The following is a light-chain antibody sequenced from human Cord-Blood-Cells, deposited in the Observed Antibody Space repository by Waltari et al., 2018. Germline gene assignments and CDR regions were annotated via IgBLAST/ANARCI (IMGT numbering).Light chain of an antibody. V-gene: IGKV3-20*01. Sequence: EIVLAQPAGTLSFFLGERATLACRASPIVSSSYLAWYKHKAGQAPRLLIYGASSRATGSPDRCSGSGSGTDFTLTISRLEPEDFALYYCQQYGSSPATLGQGTKVEIK. CDR1: PIVSSSY. CDR2: GAS. CDR3: QQYGSSPAT. J-gene: IGKJ1*01.